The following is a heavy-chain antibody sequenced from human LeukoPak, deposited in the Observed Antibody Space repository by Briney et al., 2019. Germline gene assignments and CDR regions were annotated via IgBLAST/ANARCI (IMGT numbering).Heavy chain of an antibody. CDR3: ARVGGIAARRATFDY. D-gene: IGHD6-6*01. CDR2: INHSRST. CDR1: GGSFSGYY. Sequence: SETLSLTCAVYGGSFSGYYWSWIRQPPGKGLEWIGEINHSRSTNYNPSLKSRVTISVDTSKNQFSLKLSSVTAADTAVYYCARVGGIAARRATFDYWGQGTLVTVSS. V-gene: IGHV4-34*01. J-gene: IGHJ4*02.